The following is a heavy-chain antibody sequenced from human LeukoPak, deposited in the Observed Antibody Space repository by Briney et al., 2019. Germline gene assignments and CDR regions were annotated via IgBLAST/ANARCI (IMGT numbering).Heavy chain of an antibody. Sequence: GGSLRLSCAASGFTVSSDYMSWVRQAPGKGLEWVSVIYSGGSTYYADSVKGRFAISRDKSKNTVYLQMNSLRFEDTAMYYCARNWFDPWGQGTLVTVSS. V-gene: IGHV3-53*05. J-gene: IGHJ5*02. CDR3: ARNWFDP. CDR1: GFTVSSDY. CDR2: IYSGGST.